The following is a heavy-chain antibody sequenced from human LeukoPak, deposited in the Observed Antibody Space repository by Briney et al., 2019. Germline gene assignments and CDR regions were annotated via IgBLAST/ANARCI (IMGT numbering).Heavy chain of an antibody. V-gene: IGHV1-2*06. CDR2: INPNSGGT. D-gene: IGHD2-21*02. J-gene: IGHJ4*02. CDR3: ARSYCGGDCYSQADY. Sequence: ASVKVSCKASGYTFTGYYMHWVRQAPGQGLEWMGRINPNSGGTNYAQKFQGRVIMTRDTSISTAYMELSRLRSDDTAVYYCARSYCGGDCYSQADYWGQGTLVTVSS. CDR1: GYTFTGYY.